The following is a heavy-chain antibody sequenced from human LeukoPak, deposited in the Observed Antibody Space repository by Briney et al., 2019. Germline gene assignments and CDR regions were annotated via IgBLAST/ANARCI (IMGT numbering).Heavy chain of an antibody. CDR3: ARDHNAVTDYSANYLDYYYGMDV. Sequence: SETLSLTCTVSGGSISSYYWSWIRQPPGKGLEWIGYIYYSGSTNYNPSLKSRVTISVDTSKNQFSLKLSSVTGADTAVYYCARDHNAVTDYSANYLDYYYGMDVWGQGTTVTVSS. V-gene: IGHV4-59*01. D-gene: IGHD4-11*01. CDR2: IYYSGST. J-gene: IGHJ6*02. CDR1: GGSISSYY.